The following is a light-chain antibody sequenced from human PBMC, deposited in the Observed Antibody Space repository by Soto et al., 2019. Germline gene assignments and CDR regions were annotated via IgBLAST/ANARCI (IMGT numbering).Light chain of an antibody. CDR1: SSDVGGYNY. J-gene: IGLJ2*01. V-gene: IGLV2-14*01. CDR3: SSYTTSNTGV. Sequence: QSVLTQPASVSRSPGQSITISCTGTSSDVGGYNYVSWYQQHPGKAPKLIIYDVSNRPSGVSNRFSGSKSGNTASLTISGLQGEDEADYYCSSYTTSNTGVFGGGTKVTVL. CDR2: DVS.